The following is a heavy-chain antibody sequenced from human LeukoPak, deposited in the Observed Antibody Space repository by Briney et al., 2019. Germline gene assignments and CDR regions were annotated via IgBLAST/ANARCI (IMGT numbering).Heavy chain of an antibody. V-gene: IGHV1-24*01. J-gene: IGHJ4*02. D-gene: IGHD3-22*01. CDR2: FDPEDGEA. CDR1: GYTLTQLS. Sequence: GAPVKVSCKVSGYTLTQLSIHWVRQAPGKGLEWMGGFDPEDGEAIYAQQFQGGLIMTEDTSTDTAYMEVSSLTTEDTAVYYCATEANGYFLYWGQGTLVTVSS. CDR3: ATEANGYFLY.